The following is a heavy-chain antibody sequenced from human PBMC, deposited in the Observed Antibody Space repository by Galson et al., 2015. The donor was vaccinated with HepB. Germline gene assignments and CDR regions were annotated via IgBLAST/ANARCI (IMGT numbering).Heavy chain of an antibody. CDR1: GYTFTSYA. V-gene: IGHV7-4-1*02. D-gene: IGHD3-22*01. J-gene: IGHJ6*03. Sequence: SVKVSCKASGYTFTSYAMNWVRQAPGQGLEWMGWINTNTGNPTYAQGFTGRFVFSLDTSVSTAYLQISSLKAEDTAVYYCARDIDYYDSSGYHSGYMDVWGKGTTVTVSS. CDR2: INTNTGNP. CDR3: ARDIDYYDSSGYHSGYMDV.